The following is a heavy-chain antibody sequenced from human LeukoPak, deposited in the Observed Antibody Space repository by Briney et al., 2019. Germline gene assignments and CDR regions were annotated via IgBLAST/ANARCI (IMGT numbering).Heavy chain of an antibody. CDR3: ARVNRSGPLKDYYYYYMDV. CDR1: GGSISSYY. V-gene: IGHV4-59*01. Sequence: SETLSLTCTVSGGSISSYYWSWIRQPPGKGLEWIGYIYYSGSTNYNPSLKSRVTISVDTSKNQFSLKLSSVTAADTAVYYCARVNRSGPLKDYYYYYMDVWGKGTTVTVSS. D-gene: IGHD6-19*01. J-gene: IGHJ6*03. CDR2: IYYSGST.